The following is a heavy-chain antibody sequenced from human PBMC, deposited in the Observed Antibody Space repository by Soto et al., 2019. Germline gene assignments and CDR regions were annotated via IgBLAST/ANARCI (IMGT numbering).Heavy chain of an antibody. CDR3: ASLGYYYDSSGYYYVEDYGMDV. D-gene: IGHD3-22*01. Sequence: SETLSLTCAVYGGSFSGYYWSWIRQPPGKGLEWIGEINHSGSTNYNPSLKSRVTISVDTSKNQFSLKLSSVTAADTAVYYCASLGYYYDSSGYYYVEDYGMDVWGQGTTVTVSS. J-gene: IGHJ6*02. V-gene: IGHV4-34*01. CDR2: INHSGST. CDR1: GGSFSGYY.